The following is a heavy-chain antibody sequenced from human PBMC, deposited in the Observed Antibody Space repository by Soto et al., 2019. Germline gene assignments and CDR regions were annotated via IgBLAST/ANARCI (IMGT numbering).Heavy chain of an antibody. Sequence: SETLSLTCTVSGGSISSGGYYWSWIRQHPGKGLEWIGYIYYSGSTYYNPSLKSRVTISVDTSKNQFSLKLSSVTAADTAVYYCARAPLDYFDYWGQGTLVTVSS. CDR3: ARAPLDYFDY. V-gene: IGHV4-31*03. CDR2: IYYSGST. J-gene: IGHJ4*02. CDR1: GGSISSGGYY.